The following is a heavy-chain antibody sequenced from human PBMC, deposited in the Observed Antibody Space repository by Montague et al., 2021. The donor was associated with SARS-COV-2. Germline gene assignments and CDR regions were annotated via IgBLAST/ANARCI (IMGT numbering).Heavy chain of an antibody. CDR1: GGSISSSSYY. V-gene: IGHV4-39*01. J-gene: IGHJ3*02. Sequence: SETLSLTCTVSGGSISSSSYYWGWIRQPPGKGLEWIGSIYYSGSTYYNPSLKGRVTISVGTSKNQFSLKLSSVTAADTAVYYCARFPTSYYYDSKAAPATPDAFDIWGQGTMVTVSS. CDR3: ARFPTSYYYDSKAAPATPDAFDI. D-gene: IGHD3-22*01. CDR2: IYYSGST.